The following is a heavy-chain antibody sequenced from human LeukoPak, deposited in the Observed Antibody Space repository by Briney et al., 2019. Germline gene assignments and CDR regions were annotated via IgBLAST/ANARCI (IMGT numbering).Heavy chain of an antibody. J-gene: IGHJ4*02. CDR1: GFTFSSFN. CDR2: ISADGGST. CDR3: AKESGKFDY. V-gene: IGHV3-43*02. Sequence: GGSLRLSCAASGFTFSSFNMNWVRQPPGKGLEWVSLISADGGSTFSADSVKGRFSISRDNSKNSLYLQMNSLRSEDTAMYYCAKESGKFDYWGQGTLVAVSS.